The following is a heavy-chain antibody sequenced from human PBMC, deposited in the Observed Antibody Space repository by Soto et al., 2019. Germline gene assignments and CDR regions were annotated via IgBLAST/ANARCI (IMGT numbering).Heavy chain of an antibody. V-gene: IGHV1-24*01. D-gene: IGHD3-22*01. CDR1: GYTLTELS. Sequence: ASVKVSCKVSGYTLTELSMHWVRQAPGKGLEWMRGFDPEDAEIIYAQKFQGRVTMTEDTSTDTAYMELSSLRSEDTAVYYCAGITMIVVGAYGMDVWGQGTTVTVSS. CDR2: FDPEDAEI. CDR3: AGITMIVVGAYGMDV. J-gene: IGHJ6*02.